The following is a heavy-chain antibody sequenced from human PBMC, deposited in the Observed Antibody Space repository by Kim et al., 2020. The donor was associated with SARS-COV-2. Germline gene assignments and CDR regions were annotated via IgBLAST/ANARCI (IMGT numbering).Heavy chain of an antibody. V-gene: IGHV3-53*01. CDR2: IYSGGST. D-gene: IGHD6-19*01. J-gene: IGHJ2*01. CDR3: ARSRSGWTPGYFDL. CDR1: GFTVSSNY. Sequence: GGSLRLSCAASGFTVSSNYMSWVRQAPGKGLEWVSVIYSGGSTYYADSVKGRFTISRDNSKNTLYLQMNSLRAEDTAVYYCARSRSGWTPGYFDLWGRGTLVTVSS.